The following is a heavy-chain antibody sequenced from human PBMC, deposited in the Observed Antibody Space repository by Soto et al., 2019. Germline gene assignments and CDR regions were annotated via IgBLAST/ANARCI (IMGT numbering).Heavy chain of an antibody. V-gene: IGHV1-69*13. CDR3: ARDHPDSSGYYLNAFDI. CDR2: IIPIFGTA. Sequence: ASVKVSCKASGGTFSSYAISWVRQAPGQGLEWMGGIIPIFGTANYAQKFQGRVTITADESTSTAYMELSSLRSEDTAVYYCARDHPDSSGYYLNAFDIWGQGTMVTVSS. CDR1: GGTFSSYA. D-gene: IGHD3-22*01. J-gene: IGHJ3*02.